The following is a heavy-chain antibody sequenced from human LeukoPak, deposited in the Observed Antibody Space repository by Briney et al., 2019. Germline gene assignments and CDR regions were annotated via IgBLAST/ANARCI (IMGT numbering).Heavy chain of an antibody. V-gene: IGHV5-51*01. D-gene: IGHD6-19*01. J-gene: IGHJ3*01. CDR1: GYIFTRYW. CDR2: IYPGDSDT. Sequence: GESLKISCKGSGYIFTRYWIGWVRQMPGKGLEWMGIIYPGDSDTRYSPSFQGQVTISADKSISIAYLQWTSLKASDTAIYYCARPYSSGFDAFDVWGQGTMATVSS. CDR3: ARPYSSGFDAFDV.